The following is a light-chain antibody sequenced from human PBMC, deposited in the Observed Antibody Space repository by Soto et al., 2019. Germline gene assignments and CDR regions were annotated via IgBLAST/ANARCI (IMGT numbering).Light chain of an antibody. CDR3: CSRGGISPTYV. CDR2: EVT. Sequence: ALAQPASVAGAPGQSIAISCTGTNSDVGSFNAVSWYQQDPGKAPKLIIYEVTKRPSGVSDRFSGSKSGNTASLTISGLRAEDEADYHCCSRGGISPTYVFGTGTKVTVL. J-gene: IGLJ1*01. V-gene: IGLV2-23*02. CDR1: NSDVGSFNA.